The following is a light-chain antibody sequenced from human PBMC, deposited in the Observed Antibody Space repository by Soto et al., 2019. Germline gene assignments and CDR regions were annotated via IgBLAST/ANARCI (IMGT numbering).Light chain of an antibody. V-gene: IGLV2-14*03. CDR1: SSDVGAYKF. CDR2: DVT. J-gene: IGLJ1*01. CDR3: SSHTSSRSLV. Sequence: QSALTQPASVSGSPGQSITISCTGTSSDVGAYKFVSWYQHHPGKAPKLMIWDVTNRPSGVSDRFSASKSGNTASLTISGLQTEDEAEYYCSSHTSSRSLVFGTGTKLTVL.